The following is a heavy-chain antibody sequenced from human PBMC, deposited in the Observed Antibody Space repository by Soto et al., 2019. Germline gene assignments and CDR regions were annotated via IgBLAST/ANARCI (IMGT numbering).Heavy chain of an antibody. CDR3: ARGRRVSYDFWSGNYYYGMDV. J-gene: IGHJ6*02. V-gene: IGHV4-34*01. CDR1: GGSFSGYY. Sequence: SETLSLTCAVYGGSFSGYYWSWIRQPPGKGLEWIGEINHSGSTNYNPSLKSRATISVDTSKNQFSLKLSSVTAADMAVYYCARGRRVSYDFWSGNYYYGMDVWGQGTTVTVSS. CDR2: INHSGST. D-gene: IGHD3-3*01.